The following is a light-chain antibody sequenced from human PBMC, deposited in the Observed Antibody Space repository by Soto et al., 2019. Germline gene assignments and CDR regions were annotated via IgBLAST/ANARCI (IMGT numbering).Light chain of an antibody. CDR1: YGSVSTSYF. Sequence: QTVVTQEPSISVSPGGTVTLTCGLSYGSVSTSYFPSWYQQTPGQAPRTLIYNTNTRSSGVPDRFSGSILGGKAALTITGAQADDESHYFCLLFMSSATWVFGGGTKVTVL. J-gene: IGLJ3*02. CDR3: LLFMSSATWV. V-gene: IGLV8-61*01. CDR2: NTN.